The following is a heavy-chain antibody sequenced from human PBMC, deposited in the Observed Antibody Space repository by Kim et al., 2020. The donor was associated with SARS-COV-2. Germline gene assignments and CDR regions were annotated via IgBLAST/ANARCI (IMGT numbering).Heavy chain of an antibody. CDR1: GDTFTTYG. V-gene: IGHV1-69*06. Sequence: SVKVSCKASGDTFTTYGMSWVRQAPGQGLEWLGGMIPIFGTSRYAQKFQGRVTMTADKFTSTAYMDLSSLRSEDTAVYYCATTVFGGSNSRYYFDFWGQGTLVTVSS. D-gene: IGHD3-3*01. J-gene: IGHJ4*02. CDR2: MIPIFGTS. CDR3: ATTVFGGSNSRYYFDF.